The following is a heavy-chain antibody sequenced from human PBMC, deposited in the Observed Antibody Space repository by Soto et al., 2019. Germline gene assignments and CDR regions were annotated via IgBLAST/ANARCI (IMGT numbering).Heavy chain of an antibody. CDR2: IIPIFTRT. D-gene: IGHD2-15*01. V-gene: IGHV1-69*13. CDR1: GCTFSTSS. J-gene: IGHJ4*02. CDR3: ARDVVRSTAGDS. Sequence: SVNVSFKASGCTFSTSSFVWVRQGPGQGLEWMGGIIPIFTRTNFAQKFQGRVTFSADESTRTTYMELRSLTSEDTAIYYCARDVVRSTAGDSWGQGTLVTVS.